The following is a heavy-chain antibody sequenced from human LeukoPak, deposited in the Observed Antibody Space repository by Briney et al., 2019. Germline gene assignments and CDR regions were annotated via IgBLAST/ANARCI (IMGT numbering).Heavy chain of an antibody. CDR2: INPNSGGT. V-gene: IGHV1-2*02. Sequence: ASVRVSCKASGYTFTSYGISWVRQAPGQGLEWMGWINPNSGGTNYAQKFQGRVTMTRDTSISTAYMELSRLRSDDTAVYYCARDMQYYYDSSGYTDAFDIWGQGTMVTVSS. D-gene: IGHD3-22*01. CDR1: GYTFTSYG. CDR3: ARDMQYYYDSSGYTDAFDI. J-gene: IGHJ3*02.